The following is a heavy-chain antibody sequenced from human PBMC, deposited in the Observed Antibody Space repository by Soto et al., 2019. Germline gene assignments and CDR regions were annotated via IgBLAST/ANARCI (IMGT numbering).Heavy chain of an antibody. V-gene: IGHV1-69*13. CDR2: IIPIFGTA. CDR3: ARSGTMIVVADNWFDP. D-gene: IGHD3-22*01. J-gene: IGHJ5*02. Sequence: SVKVSCKASGGTFSSYAISWVRQAPGQGLEWMGGIIPIFGTANYAQKFQGRVTITADESTSTAYMELSSLRSEDTAVYYCARSGTMIVVADNWFDPWGQGTLVTVPQ. CDR1: GGTFSSYA.